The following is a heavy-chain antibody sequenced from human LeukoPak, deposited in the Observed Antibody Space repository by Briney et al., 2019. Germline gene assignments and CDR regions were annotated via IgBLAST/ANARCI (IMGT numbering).Heavy chain of an antibody. V-gene: IGHV1-18*01. Sequence: ASVKVSCKASASTFTSYGICGVRQAPGQGPEWMGWISGSNGNTKSAQSLQGRVTMTTDTSTSTAYMELRSLRSDDTAVYYCARGTVSGADDYYTDVWGTGTTVTVSS. CDR3: ARGTVSGADDYYTDV. CDR2: ISGSNGNT. D-gene: IGHD1-26*01. J-gene: IGHJ6*03. CDR1: ASTFTSYG.